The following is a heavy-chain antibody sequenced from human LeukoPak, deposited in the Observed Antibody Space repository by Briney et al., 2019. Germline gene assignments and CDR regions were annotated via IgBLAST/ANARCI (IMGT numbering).Heavy chain of an antibody. CDR3: ARDRVAVAGTRAFDI. D-gene: IGHD6-19*01. CDR1: GGSISSGEYY. CDR2: IYYSGST. J-gene: IGHJ3*02. V-gene: IGHV4-30-4*08. Sequence: SQTLSLTCTASGGSISSGEYYWSWIRQPPGKGLEWIGYIYYSGSTYYNPSLKSRVTMSVDTSKSQFSLKLSSVTAADTAVYYCARDRVAVAGTRAFDIWGQGTMVTVSS.